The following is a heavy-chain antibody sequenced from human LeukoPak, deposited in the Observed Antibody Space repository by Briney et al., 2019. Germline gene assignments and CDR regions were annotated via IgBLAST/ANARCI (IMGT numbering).Heavy chain of an antibody. CDR2: ISYDGSNK. D-gene: IGHD1-26*01. J-gene: IGHJ4*02. CDR1: GFTFSSYG. V-gene: IGHV3-30*03. Sequence: GGSLRLSCAASGFTFSSYGMHWVRQAPGKGLEWVAVISYDGSNKYYADSVKGRFTISRDNSKNTLYLEMNNLKAEDTAIYYCATRSVVGRGGQGTLVIVSS. CDR3: ATRSVVGR.